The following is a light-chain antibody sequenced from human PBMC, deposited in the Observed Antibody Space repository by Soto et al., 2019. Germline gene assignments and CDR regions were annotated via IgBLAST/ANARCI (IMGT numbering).Light chain of an antibody. CDR3: QHYNSYSEA. V-gene: IGKV3-15*01. Sequence: EIVMTQSPATLSVSPGERATLSCRASQRISNNLAWYQHKTGQAPRLLIYAASTRATGIPARFSGSGSETEFTLTISSLQSEDFATYYCQHYNSYSEAFGQGTKVELK. CDR2: AAS. CDR1: QRISNN. J-gene: IGKJ1*01.